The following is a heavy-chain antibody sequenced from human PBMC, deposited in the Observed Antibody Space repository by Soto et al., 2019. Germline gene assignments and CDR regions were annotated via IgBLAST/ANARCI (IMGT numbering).Heavy chain of an antibody. V-gene: IGHV2-5*02. Sequence: QITLKESGPTLVKPTQTLTLTCTFSGFSLSADGVGVGWIRQPPGKALEWLALIYWDDDKRYRPSLKSRLTITKXTXKXXVVLTMTNMDPVETATYYCAHAYGGTSWPNDAFDVWGQGTVVTVSS. J-gene: IGHJ3*01. CDR2: IYWDDDK. D-gene: IGHD2-2*01. CDR1: GFSLSADGVG. CDR3: AHAYGGTSWPNDAFDV.